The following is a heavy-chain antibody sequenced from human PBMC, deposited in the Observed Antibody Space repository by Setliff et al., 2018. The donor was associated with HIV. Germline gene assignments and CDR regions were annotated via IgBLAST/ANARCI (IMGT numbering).Heavy chain of an antibody. Sequence: ASVKVSCKASGGTFSSYAISWVRQAPGQGLEWMEVIDPTDGSTSFTQKFQGRVTVTRDTSTSTVYMELSGLKSEDTAMYYCARGKQMSRRSDAFDIWGQGTKVTVSS. J-gene: IGHJ3*02. D-gene: IGHD6-6*01. CDR3: ARGKQMSRRSDAFDI. CDR1: GGTFSSYA. CDR2: IDPTDGST. V-gene: IGHV1-46*01.